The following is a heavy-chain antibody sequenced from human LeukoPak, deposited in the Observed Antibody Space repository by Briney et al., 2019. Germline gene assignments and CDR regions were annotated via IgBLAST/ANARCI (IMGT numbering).Heavy chain of an antibody. D-gene: IGHD5-12*01. CDR2: IVVGSGNT. CDR3: AADPPDNIVATINDAFDI. CDR1: GFTFTSSA. Sequence: SVKVSCKASGFTFTSSAMQWVRQARAQRLEWIGWIVVGSGNTNYAQKFQERVTITRDMSTSTAYMELSSLRSEDTAVYYCAADPPDNIVATINDAFDIWGQGTMATVSS. V-gene: IGHV1-58*02. J-gene: IGHJ3*02.